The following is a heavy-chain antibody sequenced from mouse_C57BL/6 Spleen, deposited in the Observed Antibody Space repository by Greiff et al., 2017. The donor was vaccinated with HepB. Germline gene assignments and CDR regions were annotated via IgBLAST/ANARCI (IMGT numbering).Heavy chain of an antibody. V-gene: IGHV1-64*01. CDR2: IHPNSGST. CDR3: AFYYYGSLDY. J-gene: IGHJ4*01. D-gene: IGHD1-1*01. CDR1: GYTFTSYW. Sequence: VQLQQSGAELVKPGASVKLSCKASGYTFTSYWMHWVKQRPGPGLEWIGMIHPNSGSTNYNEKFKSKATLTVDKSSSTAYMQLSSLTSEDSAVYYCAFYYYGSLDYWGQGTSVTVSS.